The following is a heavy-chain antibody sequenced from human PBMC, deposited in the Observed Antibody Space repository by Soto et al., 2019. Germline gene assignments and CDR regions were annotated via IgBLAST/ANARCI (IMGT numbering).Heavy chain of an antibody. V-gene: IGHV4-4*02. Sequence: SETLSLTCAVSGGSISSSNWWSWVRQPPGKGLEWIGEIYHSGSTNYNPSLKSRVTISVDKSKNQFSLKLSSVTAADTAVYYCARVAPYYYDSSGPFDYWGQGTLVTVSS. CDR2: IYHSGST. CDR3: ARVAPYYYDSSGPFDY. D-gene: IGHD3-22*01. CDR1: GGSISSSNW. J-gene: IGHJ4*02.